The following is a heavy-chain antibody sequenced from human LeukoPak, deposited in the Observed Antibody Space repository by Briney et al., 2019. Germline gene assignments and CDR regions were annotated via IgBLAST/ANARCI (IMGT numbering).Heavy chain of an antibody. CDR2: VYYSGST. Sequence: SETLSLTCTVSGGSISGYYWNWIRQAPGKGLEWIGYVYYSGSTNYNPSLKSRVTISVDTSKNQFSLKLSSVTAADTAVYYCARSDYVWGSYDYWGQGTLVTVSS. CDR1: GGSISGYY. D-gene: IGHD3-16*01. CDR3: ARSDYVWGSYDY. J-gene: IGHJ4*02. V-gene: IGHV4-59*01.